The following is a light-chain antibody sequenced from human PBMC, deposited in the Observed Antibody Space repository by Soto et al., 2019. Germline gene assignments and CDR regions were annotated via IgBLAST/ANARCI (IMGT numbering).Light chain of an antibody. CDR1: NSDVGGYNF. J-gene: IGLJ3*02. Sequence: QSALTQPRSVSGSREQSVTISCTGTNSDVGGYNFVSWYQQLPGQAPKLMISAVSQRPSGVPDRFSGSKSGNTASLTISWLQADDEADYFCCSYTASDIGVFGGGTKVTVL. V-gene: IGLV2-11*01. CDR3: CSYTASDIGV. CDR2: AVS.